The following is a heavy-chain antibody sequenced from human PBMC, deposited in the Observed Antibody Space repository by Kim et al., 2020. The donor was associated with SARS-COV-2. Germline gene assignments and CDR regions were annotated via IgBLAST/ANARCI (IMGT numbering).Heavy chain of an antibody. D-gene: IGHD2-2*01. CDR2: IKSDGSST. Sequence: GGSLRLSCAASEITSSTYWMYWVRQAPGKGLVWVSRIKSDGSSTSYADAVKGRFTISRDNAKNTLYLQMNSLRAEDTAVYYCARGLRSTAMDVWGQGTTVTVSS. CDR3: ARGLRSTAMDV. J-gene: IGHJ6*02. V-gene: IGHV3-74*01. CDR1: EITSSTYW.